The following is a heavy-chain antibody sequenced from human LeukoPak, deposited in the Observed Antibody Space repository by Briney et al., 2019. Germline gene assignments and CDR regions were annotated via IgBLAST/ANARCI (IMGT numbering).Heavy chain of an antibody. Sequence: SGTLSLTCAVSGYSISSGRYWGWVRQPPGKGLEWIGSLSHSGSIYYNPSLEGRVTKSVDTSKNQFSLRLSSVTAADTAVYYCVRQRYLYGYCDSWGPGTLVTVSS. V-gene: IGHV4-38-2*01. CDR3: VRQRYLYGYCDS. CDR2: LSHSGSI. D-gene: IGHD3-22*01. J-gene: IGHJ4*02. CDR1: GYSISSGRY.